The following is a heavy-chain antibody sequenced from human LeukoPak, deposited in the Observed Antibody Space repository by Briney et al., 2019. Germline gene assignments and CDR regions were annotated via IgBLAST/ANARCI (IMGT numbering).Heavy chain of an antibody. Sequence: SETLSLTCAVYGGSFTIYSWTWIRQPPGKSLEWVGEVSPSGNTQYNPSLKSRVTISLDASKSQFYLKLNSVTAADTAVYYCARRVRSADYRLDYWGQGTLVTVSS. CDR1: GGSFTIYS. CDR2: VSPSGNT. J-gene: IGHJ4*02. D-gene: IGHD4-11*01. CDR3: ARRVRSADYRLDY. V-gene: IGHV4-34*01.